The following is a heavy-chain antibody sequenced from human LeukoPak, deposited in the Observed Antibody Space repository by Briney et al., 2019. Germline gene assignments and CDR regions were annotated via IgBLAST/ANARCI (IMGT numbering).Heavy chain of an antibody. CDR2: INWNGGST. J-gene: IGHJ4*02. D-gene: IGHD1-26*01. Sequence: PTGGSLRLSCAASGFTLSSYSLNWVRQAPGKGLEWVSGINWNGGSTGYADSVKGRFTISRDNAKNSLYLQMNSLRAEDTALYYCASGGIYYGAAFDFWGQGSLVTVS. V-gene: IGHV3-20*04. CDR3: ASGGIYYGAAFDF. CDR1: GFTLSSYS.